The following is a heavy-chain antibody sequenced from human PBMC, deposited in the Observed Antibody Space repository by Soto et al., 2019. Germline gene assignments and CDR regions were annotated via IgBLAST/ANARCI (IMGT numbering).Heavy chain of an antibody. Sequence: PGGSLRLSCAASGFTVSSNYMSWVRQAPGKGLEWVSVIYSGGSTYYADSVKGRFTISRDNSKNTLYPQMNSLRAEDTAVYYCARAYGSGSPSSMDVWGQGTTVTVSS. J-gene: IGHJ6*02. CDR3: ARAYGSGSPSSMDV. D-gene: IGHD3-10*01. CDR1: GFTVSSNY. CDR2: IYSGGST. V-gene: IGHV3-53*01.